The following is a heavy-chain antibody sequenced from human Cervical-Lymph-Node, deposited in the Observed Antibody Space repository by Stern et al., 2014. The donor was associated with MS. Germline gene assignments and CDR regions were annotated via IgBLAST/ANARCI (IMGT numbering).Heavy chain of an antibody. D-gene: IGHD2-15*01. CDR3: ARDKVDCSGGSCHPPFFDY. CDR2: IYLGDSET. J-gene: IGHJ4*02. CDR1: GYHFPSYW. Sequence: EEQLVESGAEVKKPGESLRISCKGSGYHFPSYWIAWVRQIPGKGLEWMGIIYLGDSETKYSPSFQGQVTISADKSISTAYLQWNSLKASDTAMYYCARDKVDCSGGSCHPPFFDYWGQGTLVTVSS. V-gene: IGHV5-51*01.